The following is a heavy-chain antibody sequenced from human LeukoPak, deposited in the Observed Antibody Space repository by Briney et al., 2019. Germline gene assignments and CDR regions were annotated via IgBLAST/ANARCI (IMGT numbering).Heavy chain of an antibody. CDR2: FDPEDGET. Sequence: ASVKVSCKVSGYTLTELSMHWVRQAPGKRLEGMGGFDPEDGETIYAQKFQGRVTMTEDTSTDTAYMELSSLRSEDTAVYYCAREHIVTRPGGYYYYGMDVWGQGTTVTVSS. CDR1: GYTLTELS. J-gene: IGHJ6*02. CDR3: AREHIVTRPGGYYYYGMDV. V-gene: IGHV1-24*01. D-gene: IGHD2-21*01.